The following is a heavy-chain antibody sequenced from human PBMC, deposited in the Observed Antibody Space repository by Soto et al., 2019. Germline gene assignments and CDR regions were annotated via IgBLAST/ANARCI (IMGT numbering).Heavy chain of an antibody. CDR2: IYYRGST. D-gene: IGHD2-21*01. CDR3: ARRWCRVFDI. Sequence: QVQLQESGPGLVKPSETLSLTCTVSGGSISSYYWNWIRQPPGKGLEWIGYIYYRGSTNYIPSLMMLVTISIDTTKNQFALNLISVTAVDPAVYYFARRWCRVFDIWGQGTMVTISS. V-gene: IGHV4-59*08. J-gene: IGHJ3*02. CDR1: GGSISSYY.